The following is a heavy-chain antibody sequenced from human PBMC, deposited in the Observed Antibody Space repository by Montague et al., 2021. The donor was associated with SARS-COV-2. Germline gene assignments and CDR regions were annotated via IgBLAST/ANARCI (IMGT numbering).Heavy chain of an antibody. D-gene: IGHD2-2*01. CDR1: GGSISGYY. CDR3: ANCRRIQLLCGTLYYGMDV. CDR2: ISYSGST. V-gene: IGHV4-59*12. Sequence: SETLSLTCTVSGGSISGYYWSWIRQPPGGGLQWIGYISYSGSTNYNPSLKSRVTISVDTSKNHFTLRLSSVTAADTAVYYCANCRRIQLLCGTLYYGMDVWGQGTPVTVSS. J-gene: IGHJ6*02.